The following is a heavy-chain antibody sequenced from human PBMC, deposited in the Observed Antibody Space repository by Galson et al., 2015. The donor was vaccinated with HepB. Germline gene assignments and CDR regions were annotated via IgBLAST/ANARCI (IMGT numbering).Heavy chain of an antibody. J-gene: IGHJ6*02. D-gene: IGHD4-17*01. CDR3: ARDNWSAVTTNYYYGMDV. V-gene: IGHV7-4-1*02. CDR2: INTNTGNP. CDR1: GYTFTSYA. Sequence: SVKVSCKASGYTFTSYAMNWVRQAPGQGLEWMGWINTNTGNPTYAQGFTGRFVFSLDTSVSTAYLQISSLKAEDTAVYYCARDNWSAVTTNYYYGMDVWGQGTTVTVSS.